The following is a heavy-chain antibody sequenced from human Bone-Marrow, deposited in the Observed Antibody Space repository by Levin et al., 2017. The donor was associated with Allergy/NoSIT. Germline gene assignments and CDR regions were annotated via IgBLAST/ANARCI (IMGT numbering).Heavy chain of an antibody. CDR3: ARSVHGGFDC. V-gene: IGHV3-7*01. CDR2: IKQDGSEK. Sequence: GGSLRLSCAASGFTISSHWMSWVRQAPGKGLEWVANIKQDGSEKNYVDSVKGRFTISRDNAKNSVYLQMNSLRAEDTAVYYCARSVHGGFDCWGQGTSVTVSP. D-gene: IGHD5/OR15-5a*01. J-gene: IGHJ4*02. CDR1: GFTISSHW.